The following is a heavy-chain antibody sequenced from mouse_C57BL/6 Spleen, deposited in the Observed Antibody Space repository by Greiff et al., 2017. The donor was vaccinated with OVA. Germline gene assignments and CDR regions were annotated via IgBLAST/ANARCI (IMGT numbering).Heavy chain of an antibody. J-gene: IGHJ4*01. D-gene: IGHD1-1*01. CDR3: ARDLLRYYAMDY. CDR1: GYAFSSSW. V-gene: IGHV1-82*01. CDR2: IYPGDGDT. Sequence: VQLQQSGPELVKPGASVKISCKASGYAFSSSWMNWVKQRPGKGLEWIGRIYPGDGDTNYNGKFKGKATLTADKSSSTAYMQLSSLTSEDSAVYFCARDLLRYYAMDYWGQGTSVTVSS.